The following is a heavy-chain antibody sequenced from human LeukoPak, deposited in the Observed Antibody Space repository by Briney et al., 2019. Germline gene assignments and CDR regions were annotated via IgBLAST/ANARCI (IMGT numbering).Heavy chain of an antibody. CDR1: GYTFTGYY. J-gene: IGHJ3*02. D-gene: IGHD3-22*01. CDR3: ARDIKYYYDSSGYYSGFLGAFDI. V-gene: IGHV1-2*02. Sequence: ASVKVSCKASGYTFTGYYMHWVRQAPGQGLEWMGWINPNSGGTNYAQKFQGRVTMTRDTSISTAYMELSRLRSDDTAVYYCARDIKYYYDSSGYYSGFLGAFDIWGQGTMVTVSS. CDR2: INPNSGGT.